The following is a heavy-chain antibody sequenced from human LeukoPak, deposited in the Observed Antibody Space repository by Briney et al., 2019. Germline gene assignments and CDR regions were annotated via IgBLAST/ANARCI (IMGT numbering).Heavy chain of an antibody. CDR2: IYYTGNT. D-gene: IGHD6-13*01. Sequence: PSQTLSLTCTVSGGSISSGGYSWSWIRQPPGKGMEFIAYIYYTGNTYFNPSLKSRVTISVDTSKNQFSLKLTSVTAADPAVYYCARVLAAAGNNWFDPWGQGTLVTVSS. CDR3: ARVLAAAGNNWFDP. J-gene: IGHJ5*02. V-gene: IGHV4-30-4*07. CDR1: GGSISSGGYS.